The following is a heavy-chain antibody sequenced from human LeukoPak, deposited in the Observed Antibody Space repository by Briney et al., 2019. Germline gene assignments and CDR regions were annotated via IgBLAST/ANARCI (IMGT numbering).Heavy chain of an antibody. CDR1: GGSISSRPYY. D-gene: IGHD6-13*01. J-gene: IGHJ4*02. CDR3: ARLVDSNWYHVVLLGRDF. CDR2: LYYSGST. V-gene: IGHV4-39*01. Sequence: PSETLSLTCTVSGGSISSRPYYWGWIRQPPGKGLEWIGSLYYSGSTYYNPSLKGRVTISVDTSKNQVSLKLTSVTAPDTAVYYCARLVDSNWYHVVLLGRDFWGQGTLVTVSS.